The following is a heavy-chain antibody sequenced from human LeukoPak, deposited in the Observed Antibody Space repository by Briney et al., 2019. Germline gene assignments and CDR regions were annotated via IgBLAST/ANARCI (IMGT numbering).Heavy chain of an antibody. V-gene: IGHV3-48*04. J-gene: IGHJ3*02. Sequence: QSGGSLRLSCAASGLTFSSYSMNWVRQAPGKGLEWVSYISSSSSTIYYADSVKGRFTISRDNAKNSLYLQMNSLRAEDTAVYYCARDQRGHYYDSSGYYSSGAFDIWGQGTMVTVSS. CDR2: ISSSSSTI. D-gene: IGHD3-22*01. CDR1: GLTFSSYS. CDR3: ARDQRGHYYDSSGYYSSGAFDI.